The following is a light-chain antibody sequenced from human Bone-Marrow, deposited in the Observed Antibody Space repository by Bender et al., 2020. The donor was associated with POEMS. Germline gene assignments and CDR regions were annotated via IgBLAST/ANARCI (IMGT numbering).Light chain of an antibody. CDR1: SSDVGSYNL. Sequence: QSALTQPASVSGSPGQSITVSCTGTSSDVGSYNLVSWYQQHPGKAPQVLIYEVTKRPSGVSNRFSGSKSGNTASLTISGLQAEDEADYYCHSYAGTSRFARVFGGGTKLTVL. CDR3: HSYAGTSRFARV. CDR2: EVT. J-gene: IGLJ3*02. V-gene: IGLV2-23*02.